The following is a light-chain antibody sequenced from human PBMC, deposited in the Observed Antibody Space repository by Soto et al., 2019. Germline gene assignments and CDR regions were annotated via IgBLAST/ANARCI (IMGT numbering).Light chain of an antibody. Sequence: EVVLSLSPGTLSLYPSERATLSCRASQSVSNNYLAWYQQKPGQAPRLLIYGASNRATGIPDRFSGSGSGTDFTLTISRLEPEDFAVYYCQQYGSSSWPFGQGTKVAI. CDR1: QSVSNNY. CDR2: GAS. V-gene: IGKV3-20*01. CDR3: QQYGSSSWP. J-gene: IGKJ1*01.